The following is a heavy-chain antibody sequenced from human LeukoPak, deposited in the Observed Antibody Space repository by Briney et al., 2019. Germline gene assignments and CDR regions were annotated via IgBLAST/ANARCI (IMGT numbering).Heavy chain of an antibody. Sequence: GSSVKVSCKASGCTFSSYAISWVRQAPGQGLEWMGGIIPIFGTANYAQKFQGRVTITADESTSTAYMELSSLRSEDMAVYCCARETVSRGWYRYWFDPWGEKTLDSVPT. CDR2: IIPIFGTA. V-gene: IGHV1-69*01. CDR3: ARETVSRGWYRYWFDP. D-gene: IGHD6-19*01. CDR1: GCTFSSYA. J-gene: IGHJ5*02.